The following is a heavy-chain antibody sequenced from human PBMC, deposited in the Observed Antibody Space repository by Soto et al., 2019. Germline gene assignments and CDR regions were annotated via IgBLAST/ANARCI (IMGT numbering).Heavy chain of an antibody. CDR1: GYPVTAYY. CDR3: ARGGGVGVAGSAAFDM. D-gene: IGHD3-3*01. V-gene: IGHV1-2*02. CDR2: INPATGAA. Sequence: QLHLVQSGAVVKKPGASVTVSCSASGYPVTAYYMHWVRQAPGRGLEWMGGINPATGAAKYTQTFRGRVPLARDTSTSKVFMELSGLTSEAPAVFYWARGGGVGVAGSAAFDMWGQGTLVTVSS. J-gene: IGHJ3*02.